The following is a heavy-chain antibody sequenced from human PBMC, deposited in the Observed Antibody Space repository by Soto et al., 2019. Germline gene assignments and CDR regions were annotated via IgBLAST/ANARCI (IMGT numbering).Heavy chain of an antibody. Sequence: VGSLRLSCAASGFTFSSYAMSWVRQAPGKGLEWVSAISGSGGSTYYADSVKGRFTISRDNSKNTLYLQMNSLRAEDTAVYYCAKMDSSSWPYNYFDYWGQGTLVTVSS. D-gene: IGHD6-13*01. J-gene: IGHJ4*02. CDR2: ISGSGGST. CDR3: AKMDSSSWPYNYFDY. CDR1: GFTFSSYA. V-gene: IGHV3-23*01.